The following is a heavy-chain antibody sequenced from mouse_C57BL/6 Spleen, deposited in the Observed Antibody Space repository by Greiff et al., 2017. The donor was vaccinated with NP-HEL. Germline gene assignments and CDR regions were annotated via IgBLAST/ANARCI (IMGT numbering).Heavy chain of an antibody. J-gene: IGHJ3*01. CDR3: ASGGTAQAAWFAY. D-gene: IGHD3-2*02. V-gene: IGHV2-6*01. CDR1: GFSLTSYG. CDR2: IWGVGST. Sequence: VKLMESGPGLVAPSQSLSITCTVSGFSLTSYGVDWVRQSPGKGLEWLGVIWGVGSTNYNSALKSRLSISKDNSKSQVFLKMNSLQTDDTAMYYCASGGTAQAAWFAYWGQGTLVTVSA.